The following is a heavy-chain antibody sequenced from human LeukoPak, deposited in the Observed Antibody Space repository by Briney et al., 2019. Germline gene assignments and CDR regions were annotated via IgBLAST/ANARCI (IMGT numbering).Heavy chain of an antibody. Sequence: SETLSLTCTVSGGSISSYYWSWIRQPPGKGLEWIGYIYYSGSTNYNPSLKSRVTISVDTSKNQFSLKLSSVTAADTAVYYCARDLHGSSGYYDSWGQGTLVTVSS. J-gene: IGHJ4*02. V-gene: IGHV4-59*01. D-gene: IGHD3-22*01. CDR3: ARDLHGSSGYYDS. CDR1: GGSISSYY. CDR2: IYYSGST.